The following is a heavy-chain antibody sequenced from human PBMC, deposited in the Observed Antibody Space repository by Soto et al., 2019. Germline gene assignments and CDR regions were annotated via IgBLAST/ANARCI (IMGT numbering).Heavy chain of an antibody. D-gene: IGHD3-10*01. CDR2: IIPMLGMS. CDR1: GGTFNTHT. V-gene: IGHV1-69*02. Sequence: QVHLVQFGAEVREPGSSVKVSCTASGGTFNTHTISWVRQAPGLGLEWMGRIIPMLGMSNSPQKFQGRVSIITDKSTSTVYMALTRLTSDDTAVYYGATRYGSGSSHFDSWGQGTLVTVSS. J-gene: IGHJ4*02. CDR3: ATRYGSGSSHFDS.